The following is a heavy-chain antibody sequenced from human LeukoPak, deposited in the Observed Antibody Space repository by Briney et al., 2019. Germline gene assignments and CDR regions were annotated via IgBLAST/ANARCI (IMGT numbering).Heavy chain of an antibody. CDR1: GYTFTSYA. V-gene: IGHV1-3*01. J-gene: IGHJ5*02. CDR2: INAGNGNT. Sequence: ASVKVSCKAFGYTFTSYAMHWVRQAPGQRLEWMGWINAGNGNTKYSQKFQGRVTITRDTSASTAYMELSSLRSEDTAVYYCARSYYGSGSYYKENWFDPWGQGTLVTVSS. CDR3: ARSYYGSGSYYKENWFDP. D-gene: IGHD3-10*01.